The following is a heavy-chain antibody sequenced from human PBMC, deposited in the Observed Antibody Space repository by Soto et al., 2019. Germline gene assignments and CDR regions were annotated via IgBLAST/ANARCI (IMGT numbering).Heavy chain of an antibody. CDR1: GFTFSTYS. J-gene: IGHJ4*02. Sequence: HPGGSLRLSCAASGFTFSTYSMNWVRQAPGKGLEWVSYISSSSSTIFYTDSVKGRFTVSRDNAKNSLYLQMNSLRAEDTAVYYCAGPTYYYDSSGPPAYWGQGTLVTVSS. CDR3: AGPTYYYDSSGPPAY. V-gene: IGHV3-48*01. CDR2: ISSSSSTI. D-gene: IGHD3-22*01.